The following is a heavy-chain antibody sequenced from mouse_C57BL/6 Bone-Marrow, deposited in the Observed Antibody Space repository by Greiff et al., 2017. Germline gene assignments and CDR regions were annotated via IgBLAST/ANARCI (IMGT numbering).Heavy chain of an antibody. CDR2: ISYDGSN. CDR1: GYSITSGYY. D-gene: IGHD2-4*01. V-gene: IGHV3-6*01. CDR3: AREAYYYSYYAMDY. Sequence: EVQLVESGPGLVKPPQSLSLTCSVTGYSITSGYYWNWIRQFPGNKLEWMGYISYDGSNNYNPSLKNRISITRDTSKKQFFLKLNSVTTEDTATYYCAREAYYYSYYAMDYWGQGTSVTVSS. J-gene: IGHJ4*01.